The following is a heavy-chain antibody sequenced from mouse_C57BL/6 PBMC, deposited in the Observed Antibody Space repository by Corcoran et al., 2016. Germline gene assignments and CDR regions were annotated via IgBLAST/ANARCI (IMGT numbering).Heavy chain of an antibody. Sequence: QIQLVQSGPELKKPGETVKISCKASGYTFTTYGMSWVKQAPGKGLKWMGWINTYSGVPTYADDFKGRFAFSLETSASTAYLQINNLKNEDTATYFCARNLDSSGYCYAMDYWGQGTSVTVSS. CDR1: GYTFTTYG. CDR2: INTYSGVP. J-gene: IGHJ4*01. CDR3: ARNLDSSGYCYAMDY. V-gene: IGHV9-3*01. D-gene: IGHD3-2*02.